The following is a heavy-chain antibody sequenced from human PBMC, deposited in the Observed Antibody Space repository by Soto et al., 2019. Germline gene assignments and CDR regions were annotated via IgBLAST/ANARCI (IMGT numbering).Heavy chain of an antibody. D-gene: IGHD3-16*01. CDR1: GGSISSGDYY. V-gene: IGHV4-30-4*01. CDR3: VRFWGSGYNWFDP. J-gene: IGHJ5*02. Sequence: SETLSLTCTVSGGSISSGDYYWSWIRQPPGKGLEWIGYIYYSGSTYYNPSLKSRVTISVDTSKNQFSLKLSSVTAADTAVYYCVRFWGSGYNWFDPWGQGTLVTVSS. CDR2: IYYSGST.